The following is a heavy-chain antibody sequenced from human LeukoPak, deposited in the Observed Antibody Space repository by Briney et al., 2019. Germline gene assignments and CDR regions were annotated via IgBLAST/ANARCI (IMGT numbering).Heavy chain of an antibody. V-gene: IGHV7-4-1*02. CDR3: ARVGLLYGWFGGYYGMDV. D-gene: IGHD3-10*01. Sequence: ASVKVSCEASGYTFTSYAMNWVRQAPGQGLEWMGWINTNTGNPTYAQGFTGRFVFSLDTSVSTAYLQISSLKAEDTAVYYCARVGLLYGWFGGYYGMDVWGQGTTVTVSS. J-gene: IGHJ6*02. CDR2: INTNTGNP. CDR1: GYTFTSYA.